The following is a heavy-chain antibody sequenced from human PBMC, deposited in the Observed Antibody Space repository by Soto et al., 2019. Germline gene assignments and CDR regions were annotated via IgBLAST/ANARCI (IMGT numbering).Heavy chain of an antibody. CDR2: ISYDGSNK. D-gene: IGHD3-22*01. CDR1: GFTFSSYA. Sequence: QVQLVESGGGVVQPGRSRGLSWAASGFTFSSYAMHCVRQAPGKGLEWVAVISYDGSNKSYSDSVKGRVTISRDNSKNSLYLLMNSLRAEDTDVYYCARDLSSGYHEDWGQGTLVTVSS. V-gene: IGHV3-30*14. J-gene: IGHJ4*02. CDR3: ARDLSSGYHED.